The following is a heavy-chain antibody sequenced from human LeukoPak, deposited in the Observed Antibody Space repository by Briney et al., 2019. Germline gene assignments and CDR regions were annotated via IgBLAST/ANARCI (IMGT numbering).Heavy chain of an antibody. CDR2: IYYSGTT. CDR1: GGSISSYC. Sequence: PSETLSLTCTVSGGSISSYCLNWIRQSPGKGLEWIGYIYYSGTTKYNPSLKSRVTISVDTSKNQLSLKLSSVTAADTAVYYCARGYGDYSDWFDPWGQGTLVIVSS. V-gene: IGHV4-59*01. CDR3: ARGYGDYSDWFDP. D-gene: IGHD4-17*01. J-gene: IGHJ5*02.